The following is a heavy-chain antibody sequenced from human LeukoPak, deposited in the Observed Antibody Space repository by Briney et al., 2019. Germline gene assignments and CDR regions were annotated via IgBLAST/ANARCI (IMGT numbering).Heavy chain of an antibody. D-gene: IGHD5-24*01. J-gene: IGHJ4*02. CDR2: VSLSGPT. Sequence: FETLSLTPGVSGGAITSMNCWTWVRHPPGQGLEWIGTVSLSGPTKYTPSLSSRVIMAVDTSKNHRSLHMTSVTAAGAAVYYLSKEDGAFSPFGYWGEGYLVSVLS. CDR1: GGAITSMNC. V-gene: IGHV4-4*02. CDR3: SKEDGAFSPFGY.